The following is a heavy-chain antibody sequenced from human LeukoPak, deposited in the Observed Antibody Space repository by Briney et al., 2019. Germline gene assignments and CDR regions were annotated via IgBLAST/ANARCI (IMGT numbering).Heavy chain of an antibody. D-gene: IGHD4-17*01. CDR3: AREGSTTVTTTFDY. CDR2: ISSSGSTI. V-gene: IGHV3-48*04. CDR1: GFTFSSYS. Sequence: GGSLRLSCAASGFTFSSYSMNWVRQAPGKGLEWVSYISSSGSTIYYADSVKGRFTISRDNAKNSLYLQMNSLRAEDTAVYYCAREGSTTVTTTFDYWGQGTLVTVSS. J-gene: IGHJ4*02.